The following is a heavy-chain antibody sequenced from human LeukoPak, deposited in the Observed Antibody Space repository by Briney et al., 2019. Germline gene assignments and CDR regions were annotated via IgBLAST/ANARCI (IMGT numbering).Heavy chain of an antibody. CDR2: INSDGSST. CDR3: AREMGIYSYAFDI. CDR1: GFTFSSYS. Sequence: GGSLRLSCAASGFTFSSYSMNWVRQAPGKGLVWVSRINSDGSSTSYADSVKGRFTISRDNAKNTLYLQMNSLRAEDTAVYYCAREMGIYSYAFDIWGQGTMVTVSS. D-gene: IGHD4-11*01. V-gene: IGHV3-74*01. J-gene: IGHJ3*02.